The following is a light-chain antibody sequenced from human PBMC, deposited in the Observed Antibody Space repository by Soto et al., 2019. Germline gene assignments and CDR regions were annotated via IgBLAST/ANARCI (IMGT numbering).Light chain of an antibody. J-gene: IGKJ4*01. V-gene: IGKV3-15*01. CDR1: QSVSSN. CDR3: QQYNDWPPLT. CDR2: GAS. Sequence: EIVLTQSPGTLSLSPGERATLSCRASQSVSSNYLAWYQQKPGQAPRLLIYGASTRATGIPARFSGGGSGTEFTLTISSLQSEDFAVYYCQQYNDWPPLTFGGGTKVDIK.